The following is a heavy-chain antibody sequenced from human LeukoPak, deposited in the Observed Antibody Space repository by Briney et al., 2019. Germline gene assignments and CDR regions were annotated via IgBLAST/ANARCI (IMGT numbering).Heavy chain of an antibody. CDR2: LNQDGSIQ. V-gene: IGHV3-7*01. CDR3: ARDHNVADV. CDR1: GFTFSSYE. D-gene: IGHD2-8*01. Sequence: GGSLRLSCAASGFTFSSYEMNWVRQAPGKGLEWVANLNQDGSIQAYGDSVRGRFTISRDNAKNSVYIQMNSLRVEDTAMYFCARDHNVADVWGRGTKVTVSP. J-gene: IGHJ3*01.